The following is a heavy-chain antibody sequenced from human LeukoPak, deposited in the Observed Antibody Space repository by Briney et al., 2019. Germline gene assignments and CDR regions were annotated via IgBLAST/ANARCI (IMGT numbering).Heavy chain of an antibody. V-gene: IGHV4-59*01. CDR1: GGSISSYY. D-gene: IGHD3-3*01. J-gene: IGHJ4*02. CDR2: IYYSGST. CDR3: ARGEEGYDFWSGYFDY. Sequence: PSETLSLTCTVSGGSISSYYWSWIRQPPGKGLEWIGYIYYSGSTNYNPSLKSRVTISVDTSKNQSSLKLSSVTAADTAVYYCARGEEGYDFWSGYFDYWGQGTLVTVSS.